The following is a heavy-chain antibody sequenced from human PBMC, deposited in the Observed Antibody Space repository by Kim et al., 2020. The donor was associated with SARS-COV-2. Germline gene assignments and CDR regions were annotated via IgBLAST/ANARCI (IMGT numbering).Heavy chain of an antibody. Sequence: KFQGRVTMTRNTSISTAYMELSSLRSEDTAVYYCARAGIAAAGTVDAFDIWGQGTMVTVSS. J-gene: IGHJ3*02. CDR3: ARAGIAAAGTVDAFDI. D-gene: IGHD6-13*01. V-gene: IGHV1-8*01.